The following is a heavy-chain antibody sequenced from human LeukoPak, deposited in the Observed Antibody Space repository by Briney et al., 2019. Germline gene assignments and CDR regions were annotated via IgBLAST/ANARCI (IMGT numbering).Heavy chain of an antibody. CDR1: GGSFSGYY. V-gene: IGHV4-34*01. Sequence: PSETLSLTCAAYGGSFSGYYWSWIHQPPGKGLEWIGEINHSGSTNYNPSLKSRVTISVDTSKNQFSLKLSSVTAADTAVYYCASSRRVPGVSIGYFDSWGQGTLVTVSS. CDR2: INHSGST. D-gene: IGHD3-10*01. J-gene: IGHJ4*02. CDR3: ASSRRVPGVSIGYFDS.